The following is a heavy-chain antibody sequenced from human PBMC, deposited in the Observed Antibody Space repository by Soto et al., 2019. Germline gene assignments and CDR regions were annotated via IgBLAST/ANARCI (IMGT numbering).Heavy chain of an antibody. J-gene: IGHJ3*02. D-gene: IGHD6-6*01. CDR2: INPSGGST. CDR3: ARIIEYSSSSQGPDAFDI. Sequence: QVQLVQSGAEVKKPGASVKVSCKASGYTFTSYYMHWVRQAPGQGLEWMGIINPSGGSTSYAQKFQGRVTRTRDTSTSTVYMELSSLRSEDTAVYYCARIIEYSSSSQGPDAFDIWGQGTMVTVSS. CDR1: GYTFTSYY. V-gene: IGHV1-46*01.